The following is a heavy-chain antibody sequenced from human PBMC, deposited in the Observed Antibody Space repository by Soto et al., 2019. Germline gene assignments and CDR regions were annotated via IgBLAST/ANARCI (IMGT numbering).Heavy chain of an antibody. CDR1: GFTFSSYS. J-gene: IGHJ4*02. Sequence: ESGGGLVKPGGSLRLSCAASGFTFSSYSMNWVRQAPGKGLEWVSSISSSSSYIYYADSVKGRFTISRDNAKNSLYLQMNSLRAEDTAVYYCARDRADILTGLDYWGQGTLVTVSS. D-gene: IGHD3-9*01. CDR3: ARDRADILTGLDY. V-gene: IGHV3-21*01. CDR2: ISSSSSYI.